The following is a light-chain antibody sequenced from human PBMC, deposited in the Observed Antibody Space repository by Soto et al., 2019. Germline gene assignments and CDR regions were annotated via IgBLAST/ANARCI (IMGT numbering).Light chain of an antibody. CDR2: QDD. V-gene: IGLV3-1*01. CDR1: KLGDKY. J-gene: IGLJ2*01. Sequence: SYELTQPPSVSVSPGQTASICCSGDKLGDKYVCWYQQKPGQSPLLVIYQDDKRPSGIPERFSGSTSGDTATLTVTGTQTMDEADYYCQAWESTTAGGVFGGGTKLTVL. CDR3: QAWESTTAGGV.